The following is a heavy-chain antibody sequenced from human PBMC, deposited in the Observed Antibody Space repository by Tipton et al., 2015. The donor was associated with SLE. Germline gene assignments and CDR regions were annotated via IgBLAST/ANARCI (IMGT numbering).Heavy chain of an antibody. J-gene: IGHJ4*02. CDR1: GGSINSHF. D-gene: IGHD3-16*01. CDR3: AREQDHGGGFDY. Sequence: TLSLTCTVSGGSINSHFWSWIRQPPGKGLEWIGHSGSTNYNPSLKSRVTISVDTSKNQISLNLSSVTAADTAVYYCAREQDHGGGFDYWGQGTLVTVSS. V-gene: IGHV4-59*11. CDR2: HSGST.